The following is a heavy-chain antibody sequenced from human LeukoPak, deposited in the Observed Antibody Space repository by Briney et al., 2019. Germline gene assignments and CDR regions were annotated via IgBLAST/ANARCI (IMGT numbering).Heavy chain of an antibody. CDR2: ISAYSGNT. V-gene: IGHV1-18*01. D-gene: IGHD1-26*01. J-gene: IGHJ4*02. Sequence: GASVKVSCKASGYTFTSYGISWVRQAPGQGLEWMGWISAYSGNTSYAQNLHGRVTMTTDTSTSTAYMEMRSLRSDDTAVYYCAKGSPIYVGVVFFDFWGQGTLLTVSS. CDR3: AKGSPIYVGVVFFDF. CDR1: GYTFTSYG.